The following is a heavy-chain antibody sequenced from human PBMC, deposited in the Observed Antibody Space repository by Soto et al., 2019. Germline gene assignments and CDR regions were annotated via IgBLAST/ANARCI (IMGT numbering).Heavy chain of an antibody. D-gene: IGHD4-17*01. J-gene: IGHJ3*02. CDR2: IHYRGSP. CDR3: ARLYDVGDYEALEI. Sequence: SETLSLPCTVSGGSMASNSYYWAWVRQTPGQGLEYIGSIHYRGSPWYNKSLKSRVAFSVDTAKNTISRRGTSVTDADPAMYFCARLYDVGDYEALEIWGQGAMVTVSS. V-gene: IGHV4-39*02. CDR1: GGSMASNSYY.